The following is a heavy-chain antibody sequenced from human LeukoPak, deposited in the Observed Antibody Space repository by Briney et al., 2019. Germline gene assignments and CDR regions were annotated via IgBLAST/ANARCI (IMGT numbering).Heavy chain of an antibody. CDR3: ARDVFRIAARGYMDV. CDR1: GNTFTSYG. D-gene: IGHD6-6*01. V-gene: IGHV1-18*01. J-gene: IGHJ6*03. Sequence: ASVKVSCKASGNTFTSYGITWVRQAPGQGLEWMGWISAYNGNTNYAQKFQGRVTMTTDTSTSTAYMELRSLRSDDTAVYYCARDVFRIAARGYMDVWAKGPRSPSP. CDR2: ISAYNGNT.